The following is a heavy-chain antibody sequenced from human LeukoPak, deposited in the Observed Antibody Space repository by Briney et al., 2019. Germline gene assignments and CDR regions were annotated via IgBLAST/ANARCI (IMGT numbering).Heavy chain of an antibody. D-gene: IGHD6-13*01. V-gene: IGHV1-69*13. Sequence: SVKVSCKASGYTFNSYGISWVRQAPGQGLEWMGGIIPIFGTANYAQKFQGRVTITADESTSTAYMELSSLRSEDTAVYYCAREEVAAAGYFDYWGQGTLVTVSS. J-gene: IGHJ4*02. CDR1: GYTFNSYG. CDR3: AREEVAAAGYFDY. CDR2: IIPIFGTA.